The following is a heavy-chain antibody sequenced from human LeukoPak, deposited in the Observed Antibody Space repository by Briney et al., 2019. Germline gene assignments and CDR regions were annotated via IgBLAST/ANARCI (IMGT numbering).Heavy chain of an antibody. CDR1: GFTFSDYY. CDR2: ISSSSSTI. V-gene: IGHV3-11*04. J-gene: IGHJ3*02. D-gene: IGHD2-2*01. CDR3: ARAYQSDAFDI. Sequence: GGSLRLSCAASGFTFSDYYMSWIRQAPGKGLEWVSYISSSSSTIYYADSVKGRFTISRDNAKNSLYLQMNSLRAEDTAVYYCARAYQSDAFDIWGQGTMVTVSS.